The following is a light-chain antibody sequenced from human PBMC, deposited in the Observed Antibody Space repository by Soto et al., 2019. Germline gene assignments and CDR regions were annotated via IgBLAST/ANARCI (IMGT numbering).Light chain of an antibody. J-gene: IGKJ1*01. V-gene: IGKV3-11*01. CDR3: AQRGWPWT. Sequence: EIVLTQSPATLSLSPGERATLSCRASQSVSSQLAWYQHKPGQAPRLLIYDASNRATGIPDRFSGSGSGTDFALAMSSREPGDFAVCYCAQRGWPWTVGEGTKGDIK. CDR2: DAS. CDR1: QSVSSQ.